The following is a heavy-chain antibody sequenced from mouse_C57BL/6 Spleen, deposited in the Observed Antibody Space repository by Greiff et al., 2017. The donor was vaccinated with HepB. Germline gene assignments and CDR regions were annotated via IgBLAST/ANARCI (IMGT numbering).Heavy chain of an antibody. V-gene: IGHV5-17*01. CDR3: ASGGTYFDV. D-gene: IGHD2-14*01. CDR2: ISSGSSTI. CDR1: GFTFSDYG. Sequence: EVKLVESGGGLVKPGGSLKLSCAASGFTFSDYGMHWVRQAPEKGLEWVAYISSGSSTIYYADTVKGRFTISRDNAKNTLFLQMTSLRSEDTAMYYCASGGTYFDVWGTGTTVTVS. J-gene: IGHJ1*03.